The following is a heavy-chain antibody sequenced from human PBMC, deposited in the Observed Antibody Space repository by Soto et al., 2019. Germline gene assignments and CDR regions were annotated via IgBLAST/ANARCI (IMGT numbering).Heavy chain of an antibody. CDR3: ANGRVDSGYDYRSPYYYYGMDV. D-gene: IGHD5-12*01. J-gene: IGHJ6*02. CDR2: ISGSGGST. V-gene: IGHV3-23*01. Sequence: PGGSLRLSCVASGFTFSSYAMSWVRQAPGKGLEWVSAISGSGGSTYYADSVKGRFTISRDNSKNTLYLQMNSLRAEDTAVYYCANGRVDSGYDYRSPYYYYGMDVWGQGTTVTVSS. CDR1: GFTFSSYA.